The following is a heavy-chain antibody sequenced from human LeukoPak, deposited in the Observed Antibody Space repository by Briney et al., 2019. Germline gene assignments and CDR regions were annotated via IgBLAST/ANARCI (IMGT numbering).Heavy chain of an antibody. CDR2: ISGTGTYT. Sequence: PGGSLRLSCAASGFTFSSYSMNWVRQAPGKGQEWVSSISGTGTYTYYAGSRKGRFTISRDNAKNSVYLQMNSLRAEDTAVYYCARDPAPWSYFDLWGRGTLVTVSS. CDR1: GFTFSSYS. CDR3: ARDPAPWSYFDL. V-gene: IGHV3-21*01. D-gene: IGHD1-1*01. J-gene: IGHJ2*01.